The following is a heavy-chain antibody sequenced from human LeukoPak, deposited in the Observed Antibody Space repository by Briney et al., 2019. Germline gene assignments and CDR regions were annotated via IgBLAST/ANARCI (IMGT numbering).Heavy chain of an antibody. CDR3: ARSVVTLYWYFDL. D-gene: IGHD4-23*01. CDR2: IYYSGST. Sequence: SETLSLTCTVSGGSISGYYYNWIRQPPGKGLEWIGYIYYSGSTNYNPSLKSRVTISLDTSKNQFSLKLSSVTTADTAVYYCARSVVTLYWYFDLWGRGTLVTVSS. CDR1: GGSISGYY. J-gene: IGHJ2*01. V-gene: IGHV4-59*01.